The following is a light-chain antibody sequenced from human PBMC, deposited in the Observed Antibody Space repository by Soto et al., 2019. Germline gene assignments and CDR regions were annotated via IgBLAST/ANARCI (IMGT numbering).Light chain of an antibody. CDR1: QSVSSNY. Sequence: EIVLTQSPGTLSLSPGERATLSCRASQSVSSNYLAWYQQKPGQAPRLLIYGASNRASGIPDRFSGSGSGKDFSFPFRRLEPEDLAVYYCQQYDSSRTFGQGTKVNIK. V-gene: IGKV3-20*01. CDR2: GAS. CDR3: QQYDSSRT. J-gene: IGKJ1*01.